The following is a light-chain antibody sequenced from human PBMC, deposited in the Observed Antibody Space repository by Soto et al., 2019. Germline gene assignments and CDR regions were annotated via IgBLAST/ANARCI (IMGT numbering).Light chain of an antibody. J-gene: IGKJ3*01. CDR3: QQYDNLQFT. V-gene: IGKV1-33*01. Sequence: DIQMTQSPSSLSASVGDRVTITCQASQDITNYLNWYQHKPGKAPKLLIYDASNLETGVPSSFSGSGSGPDFTFTISSLQPEDIATYYCQQYDNLQFTFGPGTKVDIK. CDR2: DAS. CDR1: QDITNY.